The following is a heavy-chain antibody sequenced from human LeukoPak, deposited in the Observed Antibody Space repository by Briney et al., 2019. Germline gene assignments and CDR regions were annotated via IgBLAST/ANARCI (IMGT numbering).Heavy chain of an antibody. J-gene: IGHJ4*02. CDR1: GFTFSDYY. Sequence: GGSLRLSCAASGFTFSDYYMSWIRQAPGKGLGWVSYISNTDNIIYYADSVKGRFTISRDNAKISLYLQMNSLRAEDTAVYYCARGGGAFDYWGQGTLVTVSS. D-gene: IGHD4-17*01. V-gene: IGHV3-11*01. CDR3: ARGGGAFDY. CDR2: ISNTDNII.